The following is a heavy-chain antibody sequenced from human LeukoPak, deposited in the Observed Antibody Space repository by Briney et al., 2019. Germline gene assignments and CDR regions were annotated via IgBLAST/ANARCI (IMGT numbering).Heavy chain of an antibody. J-gene: IGHJ4*02. D-gene: IGHD3-10*01. CDR1: GGTFSIYA. Sequence: VKVSCKASGGTFSIYAISWVRQAPGQGLEWMGGIIPIFGTANYAQKFQGRVTITADESTSTAYMELSSLRSEDTAVYYCARTSSAISTTLDYWGQGTLVTVSS. V-gene: IGHV1-69*13. CDR2: IIPIFGTA. CDR3: ARTSSAISTTLDY.